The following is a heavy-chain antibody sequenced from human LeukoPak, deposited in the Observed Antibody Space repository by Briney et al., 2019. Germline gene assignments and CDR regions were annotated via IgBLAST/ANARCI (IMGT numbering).Heavy chain of an antibody. D-gene: IGHD2-15*01. J-gene: IGHJ5*02. Sequence: GASVKVSCKASGYTFTGYYMHWVRQAPGQGLEWMGWINPNSGGTNYAQKFQGRVTMTRDTSISTAYMELSSLTSEDTAVYYCTRAGIPGYCSAATCSNWFDPWGQGTLVTVSS. CDR1: GYTFTGYY. V-gene: IGHV1-2*02. CDR2: INPNSGGT. CDR3: TRAGIPGYCSAATCSNWFDP.